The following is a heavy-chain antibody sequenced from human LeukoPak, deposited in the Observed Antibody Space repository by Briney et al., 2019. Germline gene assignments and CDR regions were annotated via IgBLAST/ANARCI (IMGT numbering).Heavy chain of an antibody. CDR1: GDSVSSNSAA. J-gene: IGHJ4*02. D-gene: IGHD4-17*01. Sequence: PSQTLSLTCAISGDSVSSNSAAWNWIRQSPSRGLEWLGRTYYRSKWYNDYAVSVKSRITINPDTSKNQFSLQLNSVTPEDTAIYYCAKDPKNYGDYGWVGPYYFDYWGQGTLVTVSS. CDR3: AKDPKNYGDYGWVGPYYFDY. V-gene: IGHV6-1*01. CDR2: TYYRSKWYN.